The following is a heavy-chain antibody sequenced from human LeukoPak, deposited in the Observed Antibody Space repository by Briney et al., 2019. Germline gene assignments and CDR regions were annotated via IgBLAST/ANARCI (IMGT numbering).Heavy chain of an antibody. CDR3: AKVWRDDHISGSYRGPDH. Sequence: GRSLRLSCAASGFSFDDYVMDWVRQAPGKGLEWVAGISYDGNNKYYADSVKGRFTISRDNSKNTLYLQMNSLRVEDTAIYFCAKVWRDDHISGSYRGPDHWGQGTLVSVSS. D-gene: IGHD3-16*02. CDR2: ISYDGNNK. CDR1: GFSFDDYV. J-gene: IGHJ4*02. V-gene: IGHV3-30*18.